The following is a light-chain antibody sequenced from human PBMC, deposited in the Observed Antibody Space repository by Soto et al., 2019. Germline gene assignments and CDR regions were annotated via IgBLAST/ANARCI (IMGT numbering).Light chain of an antibody. CDR2: EST. V-gene: IGLV2-23*01. Sequence: QSVLTQPASVSGSPGQSITISCTGTGSALVNYNLVSWYQQPPGQAPRLVIYESTKRPSGVSVRFSASKSGNTASLTISGLQAEDEADYYCCSCVSGSPFDVLFGGGTKLTVL. J-gene: IGLJ3*02. CDR1: GSALVNYNL. CDR3: CSCVSGSPFDVL.